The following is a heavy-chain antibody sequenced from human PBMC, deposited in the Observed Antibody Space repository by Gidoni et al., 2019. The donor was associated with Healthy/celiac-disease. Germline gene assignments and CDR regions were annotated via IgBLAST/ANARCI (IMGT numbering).Heavy chain of an antibody. Sequence: EVQLLESGGGLVQPGGSLRLSCAASGFTFSSYAMSWVRQAPGKGLEWVSAISGSGGSTYYADSVKGRFTISRDNSKNTLYLQMNSLRAEDTAVYYCGGCTNGVCYMGIFHWGQGTLVTVSS. J-gene: IGHJ4*02. CDR3: GGCTNGVCYMGIFH. CDR2: ISGSGGST. D-gene: IGHD2-8*01. V-gene: IGHV3-23*01. CDR1: GFTFSSYA.